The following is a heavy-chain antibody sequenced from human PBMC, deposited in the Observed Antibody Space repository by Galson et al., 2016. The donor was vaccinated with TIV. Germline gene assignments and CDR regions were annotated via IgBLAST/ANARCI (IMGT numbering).Heavy chain of an antibody. D-gene: IGHD3-9*01. V-gene: IGHV4-59*01. CDR1: GVSINTYY. CDR3: AGRYYDILGYQGLDV. Sequence: SETLSLTCTVSGVSINTYYWTWIRQPPGKGLEWIGFIYYSETTNYNPSLESRVTISGDTSKNQFALNLSSVTAADTAVYYCAGRYYDILGYQGLDVWGKGTTVTVSS. CDR2: IYYSETT. J-gene: IGHJ6*04.